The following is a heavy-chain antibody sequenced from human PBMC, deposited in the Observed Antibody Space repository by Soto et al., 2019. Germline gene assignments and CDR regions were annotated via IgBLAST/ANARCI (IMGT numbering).Heavy chain of an antibody. CDR3: ARADDSSGYRCYFDY. V-gene: IGHV1-18*01. CDR1: GYTFTSYG. D-gene: IGHD3-22*01. Sequence: QVQLVQSGAEVKKPGSSVKVSCKASGYTFTSYGISWVRQAPGQGLEWMGWISAYNGNTNYAQKLQGRVTMTTDTSTSTAYRELRSLRSDDTAVYYCARADDSSGYRCYFDYWGQGTLVTVSS. J-gene: IGHJ4*02. CDR2: ISAYNGNT.